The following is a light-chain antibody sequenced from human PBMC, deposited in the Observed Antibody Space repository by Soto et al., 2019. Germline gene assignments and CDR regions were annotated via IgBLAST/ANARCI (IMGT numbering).Light chain of an antibody. Sequence: DIQMTQSPSSLSAPVGDRVTITCRASQAISNSLAWLQQKPGKAPKSLMYAASRLQSGVPAKFSGSGSGTDFTLTINSLQPEDFAIYYCQQYNRYPYTFGQGTKLEIK. J-gene: IGKJ2*01. CDR1: QAISNS. CDR2: AAS. V-gene: IGKV1-16*02. CDR3: QQYNRYPYT.